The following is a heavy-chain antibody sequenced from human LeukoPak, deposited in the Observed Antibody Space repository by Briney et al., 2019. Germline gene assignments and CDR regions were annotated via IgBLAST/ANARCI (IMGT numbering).Heavy chain of an antibody. CDR3: ARDKYYYENSGQLFDY. J-gene: IGHJ4*02. CDR1: GFTFSSYE. V-gene: IGHV3-48*03. D-gene: IGHD3-22*01. CDR2: ISSSGSII. Sequence: PGGSLRRSCAASGFTFSSYEMNWVRQAPGKGLEWVSYISSSGSIIYYADSVKGRFTISRDNAKNSLYLQMNSLRAEDTAVYYCARDKYYYENSGQLFDYWGQGTLVTVSS.